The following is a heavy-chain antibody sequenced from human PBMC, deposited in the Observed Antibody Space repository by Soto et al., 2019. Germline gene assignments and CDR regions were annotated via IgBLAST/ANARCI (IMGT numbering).Heavy chain of an antibody. D-gene: IGHD6-6*01. V-gene: IGHV3-73*02. CDR3: TRHALRSSSSFPTPYYYYGMDV. J-gene: IGHJ6*02. Sequence: EVQLVESGGGLVQPGGSLKLSCAASGFTFSGSAMHWVRQASGKGLEWVGRIRSKANSYATAYAASVKGRFTISRDDSKNTAYLQMNSLKTEDTAVYYCTRHALRSSSSFPTPYYYYGMDVWGQGTTVTVSS. CDR1: GFTFSGSA. CDR2: IRSKANSYAT.